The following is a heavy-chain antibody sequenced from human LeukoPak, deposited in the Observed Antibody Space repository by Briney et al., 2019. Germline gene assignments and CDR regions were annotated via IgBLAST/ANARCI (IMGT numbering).Heavy chain of an antibody. Sequence: ASVKVSCKASGYTFTGYYMHWVRQAPGQGLEWMGWINPNSGGTNYAQKLQGRVTMTTDTSTSTAYMELRSLRSDDTAVYYCARGYGSGKNYYYYMDVWGKGTTVTISS. D-gene: IGHD3-10*01. J-gene: IGHJ6*03. CDR3: ARGYGSGKNYYYYMDV. CDR1: GYTFTGYY. CDR2: INPNSGGT. V-gene: IGHV1-2*02.